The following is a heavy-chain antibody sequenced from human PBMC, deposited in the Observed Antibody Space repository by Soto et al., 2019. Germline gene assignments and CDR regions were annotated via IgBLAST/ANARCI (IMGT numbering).Heavy chain of an antibody. D-gene: IGHD3-22*01. Sequence: GGSLRLSCAASGFTFRNYGMNWVRQAPGKGLERVSYIGIGSSTKYYADSVKCRFTISRDNAKNSLYLQMNSLRAEDTAVYYCARDQLYYNDISGRPLNAFDVWGQGTMVTVSS. CDR3: ARDQLYYNDISGRPLNAFDV. CDR2: IGIGSSTK. J-gene: IGHJ3*01. CDR1: GFTFRNYG. V-gene: IGHV3-48*01.